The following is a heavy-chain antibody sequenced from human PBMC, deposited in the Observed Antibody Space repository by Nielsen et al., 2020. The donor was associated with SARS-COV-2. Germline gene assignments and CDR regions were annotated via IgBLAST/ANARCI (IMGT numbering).Heavy chain of an antibody. CDR1: GLSFGIFG. CDR2: ISLSGETT. V-gene: IGHV3-23*01. D-gene: IGHD3-10*01. Sequence: GGSLRLSCVTSGLSFGIFGMSWVRQVPGKGLEWVSSISLSGETTYYADSVRGRFTVSRDNSKSTLYLQMSSLRAEDTAIYYCATQFDFIYWGQGTLVTVSS. J-gene: IGHJ4*02. CDR3: ATQFDFIY.